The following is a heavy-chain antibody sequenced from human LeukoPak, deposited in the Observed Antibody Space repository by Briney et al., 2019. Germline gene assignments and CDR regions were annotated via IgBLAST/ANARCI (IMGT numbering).Heavy chain of an antibody. J-gene: IGHJ6*02. D-gene: IGHD3-3*01. CDR2: IIPIFGTA. CDR1: GGTFSSYA. V-gene: IGHV1-69*01. CDR3: ASGHYTAYYYYYGMDV. Sequence: SVKVSCKASGGTFSSYAISWVRQAPGQGLEWMGGIIPIFGTANYAQKFQGRVTITADESTSTAYMELSSLRSEDTAVYYCASGHYTAYYYYYGMDVWGQGTTVTVSS.